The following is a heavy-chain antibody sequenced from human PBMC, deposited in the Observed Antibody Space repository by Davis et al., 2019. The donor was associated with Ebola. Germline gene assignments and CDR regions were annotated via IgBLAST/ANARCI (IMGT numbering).Heavy chain of an antibody. J-gene: IGHJ6*02. CDR3: AREDIVVVVAATDYYYYGMDV. CDR1: GFTFSSYW. V-gene: IGHV3-7*03. Sequence: GESLKISCAASGFTFSSYWMSWVRQAPGKGLEWVANIKQDGSEKYYVDSVKGRFTISRDNAKNSLYLQMNSLRAEDTAVYYCAREDIVVVVAATDYYYYGMDVWGQGTTVTVSS. D-gene: IGHD2-15*01. CDR2: IKQDGSEK.